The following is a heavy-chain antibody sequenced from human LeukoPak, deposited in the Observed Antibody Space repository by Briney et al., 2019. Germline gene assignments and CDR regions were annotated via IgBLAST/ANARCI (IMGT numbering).Heavy chain of an antibody. D-gene: IGHD3-16*02. CDR2: INHSGST. CDR3: ARSYDYLWGSHRYTPTFDS. Sequence: KPSETLSLTCAVYGGSFSGYYWNWIRQAPEKGLEWIGEINHSGSTNYNPSLKSRVNMSVDTSRNQFSLRLSSVTAADTAVYYCARSYDYLWGSHRYTPTFDSWGQGTLVTVSS. CDR1: GGSFSGYY. V-gene: IGHV4-34*01. J-gene: IGHJ4*02.